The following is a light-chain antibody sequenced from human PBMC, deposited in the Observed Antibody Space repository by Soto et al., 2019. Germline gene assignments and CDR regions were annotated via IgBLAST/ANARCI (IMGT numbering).Light chain of an antibody. V-gene: IGKV2-28*01. CDR1: QSLLHSNGYTY. Sequence: DIVMTQSPLSXPVTPGEPASISCGSSQSLLHSNGYTYLDWYLQKPGQSPQLLIYLGSNRASGVPDRFSGSGSGTDFTLQISRVEAEDVGVYYCMKALQTPSFCGGTKVDIK. J-gene: IGKJ4*01. CDR3: MKALQTPS. CDR2: LGS.